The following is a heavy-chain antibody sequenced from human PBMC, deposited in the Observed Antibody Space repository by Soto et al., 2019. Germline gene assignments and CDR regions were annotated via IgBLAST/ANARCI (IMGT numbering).Heavy chain of an antibody. CDR2: VTSSSNTI. Sequence: GGSLILSWAASGLTFSGCVMNWVRQAPGKGPEWVSYVTSSSNTIYYVDSVKGQFTISRDNAKNSLYLQMNSLRVEDTAVYYCVRAECSSCYGLQHWGQGTLVTVSS. V-gene: IGHV3-48*01. D-gene: IGHD2-2*01. J-gene: IGHJ1*01. CDR3: VRAECSSCYGLQH. CDR1: GLTFSGCV.